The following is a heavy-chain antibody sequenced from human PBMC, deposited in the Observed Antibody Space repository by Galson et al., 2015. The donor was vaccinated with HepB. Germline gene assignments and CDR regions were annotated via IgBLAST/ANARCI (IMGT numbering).Heavy chain of an antibody. CDR3: AREGEHSGWSFYYGMDV. Sequence: SLRLSCAASGFTFSSYAMHWVRQAPGKGLEWVAVISYDGSNKYYADSVKGRFTISRDNSKNTLYLQMNSLGAEDTAVYYCAREGEHSGWSFYYGMDVWGQGTTVTVSS. D-gene: IGHD6-19*01. V-gene: IGHV3-30*04. CDR2: ISYDGSNK. CDR1: GFTFSSYA. J-gene: IGHJ6*02.